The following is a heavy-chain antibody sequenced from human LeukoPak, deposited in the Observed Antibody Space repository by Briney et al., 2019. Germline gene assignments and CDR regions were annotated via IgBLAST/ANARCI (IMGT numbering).Heavy chain of an antibody. Sequence: PSETPFLTCTVSGGSISTYYWSWIRQPPGKGLEWIGYIYYSGSTNYNPSLKSRVTISVDTSKNQFSLNLSSVTAADTAVYYCARSERYSSGWYFYFDYWGQGTLVTVSS. V-gene: IGHV4-59*01. CDR1: GGSISTYY. D-gene: IGHD6-19*01. CDR3: ARSERYSSGWYFYFDY. J-gene: IGHJ4*02. CDR2: IYYSGST.